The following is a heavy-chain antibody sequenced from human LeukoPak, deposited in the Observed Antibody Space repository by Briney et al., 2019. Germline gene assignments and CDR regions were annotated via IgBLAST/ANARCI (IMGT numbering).Heavy chain of an antibody. Sequence: GASVKVSCKASGGTFSSYAISWVRQAPGQGLECMGRIIPILGIANYAQKFQGRVTITADKSTSTAYMELSSLRSEDTAVYYCARDRGTYYYDSSGYFGGYYFDYWGQGTLVTVSS. CDR2: IIPILGIA. D-gene: IGHD3-22*01. CDR3: ARDRGTYYYDSSGYFGGYYFDY. CDR1: GGTFSSYA. J-gene: IGHJ4*02. V-gene: IGHV1-69*04.